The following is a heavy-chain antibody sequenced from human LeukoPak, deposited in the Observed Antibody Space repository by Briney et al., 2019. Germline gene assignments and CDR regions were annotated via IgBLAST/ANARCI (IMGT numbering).Heavy chain of an antibody. D-gene: IGHD2-21*02. CDR2: INPSGGRT. V-gene: IGHV1-46*01. CDR1: GYTFTSYY. Sequence: ATVKVSCKASGYTFTSYYMHWVRQAPGQGLEWMGIINPSGGRTTYAQKFQGRVTMTRDMSTSTVYMELSSLRSEDSAVYYCARGPPNDFNYYYYMDVWGKGTTVTVS. CDR3: ARGPPNDFNYYYYMDV. J-gene: IGHJ6*03.